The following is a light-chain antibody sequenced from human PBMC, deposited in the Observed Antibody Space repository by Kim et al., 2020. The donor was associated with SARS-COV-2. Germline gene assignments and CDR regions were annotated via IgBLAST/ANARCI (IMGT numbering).Light chain of an antibody. CDR3: MQALQKGT. V-gene: IGKV2-28*01. CDR2: LGS. CDR1: QSLLYSNGYNY. Sequence: DIVMTQSPLSLPVTPGEPASISCRSSQSLLYSNGYNYLDWYVQKPGQSPQLLIYLGSDRASGVPDRFSGSGSGTDFTLKIRRVEAEDVGVYYCMQALQKGTFGQGTKVDIK. J-gene: IGKJ1*01.